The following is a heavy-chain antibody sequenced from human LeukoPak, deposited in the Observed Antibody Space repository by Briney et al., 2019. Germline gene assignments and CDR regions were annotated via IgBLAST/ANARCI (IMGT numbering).Heavy chain of an antibody. CDR1: GFSFSTYA. D-gene: IGHD3-3*01. V-gene: IGHV3-23*01. CDR2: ISGSGGST. Sequence: GVSLRLSCAASGFSFSTYAMSRVRQAPGKGLEWVSAISGSGGSTYYADSVKGRFTISRDNSKNTLYLQMNSLRAEDTAVYYCACITIFDSYYYYGMDVWGQGTTVTVSS. J-gene: IGHJ6*02. CDR3: ACITIFDSYYYYGMDV.